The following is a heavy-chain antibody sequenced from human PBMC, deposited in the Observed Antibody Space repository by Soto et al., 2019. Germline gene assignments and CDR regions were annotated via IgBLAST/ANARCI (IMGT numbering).Heavy chain of an antibody. V-gene: IGHV4-61*01. CDR2: IYYSGST. CDR3: ARGIAAAGPLDY. D-gene: IGHD6-13*01. Sequence: QVQLQESGPGLVKPSETLSLTCTVSGGSVSSGSYYWSWIRQPPGKGLEWIGYIYYSGSTNYNPSLKSRVTISVDTSKNHFSLKLSSVTAADTAVYYCARGIAAAGPLDYWGQGTLVTVSS. CDR1: GGSVSSGSYY. J-gene: IGHJ4*02.